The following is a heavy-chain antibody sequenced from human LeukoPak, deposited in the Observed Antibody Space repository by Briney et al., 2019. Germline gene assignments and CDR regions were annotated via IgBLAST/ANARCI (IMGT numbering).Heavy chain of an antibody. Sequence: PGGSLRLSCAASGFTFSSYSMNWVRQAPGKGLEWVSSISSSSSYIYYADSVKGRFTISRDNAKNSLYLQMNSLRAGDTAVYYCARSSYDSSGYYESTDYWGQGTLVTVSS. CDR1: GFTFSSYS. J-gene: IGHJ4*02. V-gene: IGHV3-21*01. D-gene: IGHD3-22*01. CDR2: ISSSSSYI. CDR3: ARSSYDSSGYYESTDY.